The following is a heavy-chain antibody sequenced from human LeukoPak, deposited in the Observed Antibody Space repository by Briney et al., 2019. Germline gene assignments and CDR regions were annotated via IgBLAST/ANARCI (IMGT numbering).Heavy chain of an antibody. J-gene: IGHJ4*02. CDR3: ASPHGRGSRYYFDY. V-gene: IGHV3-11*01. CDR2: ISSSGSTI. CDR1: GFTFSDYY. D-gene: IGHD3-16*01. Sequence: GGSLRLSCAASGFTFSDYYMSWIRQAPGKGLEWVSYISSSGSTIYYADSVKGRFTISRDNAKNSLYLQMNSLRAEDTAVYYCASPHGRGSRYYFDYWGQGTLVTVSS.